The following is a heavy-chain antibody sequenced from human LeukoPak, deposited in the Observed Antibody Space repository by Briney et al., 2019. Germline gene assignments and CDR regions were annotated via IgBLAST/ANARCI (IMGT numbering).Heavy chain of an antibody. CDR2: IYHSGST. V-gene: IGHV4-4*02. Sequence: PSETLSLTCTVSGGSISSSNWWSWVRQPPGKGLEWIGEIYHSGSTNYNPSLKSRFTISIDTSKNQFSLKLSSVTAADTAVYYCARVSFNGRNGYWGQGTLVTVSS. D-gene: IGHD2-8*01. CDR3: ARVSFNGRNGY. J-gene: IGHJ4*02. CDR1: GGSISSSNW.